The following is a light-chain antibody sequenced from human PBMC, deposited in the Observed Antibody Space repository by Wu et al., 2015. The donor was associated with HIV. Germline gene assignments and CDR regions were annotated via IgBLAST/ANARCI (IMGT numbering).Light chain of an antibody. Sequence: DIQMTQSPSTLSASVGDRVTITCRASQSISGWLAWYQHKPGKAPKLLIYKASSLESGVPSRFSGSGSGTEFTLTISSLQPDDFATYYCQQYDRYWTFGQGTKAEIK. CDR3: QQYDRYWT. J-gene: IGKJ1*01. CDR1: QSISGW. CDR2: KAS. V-gene: IGKV1-5*03.